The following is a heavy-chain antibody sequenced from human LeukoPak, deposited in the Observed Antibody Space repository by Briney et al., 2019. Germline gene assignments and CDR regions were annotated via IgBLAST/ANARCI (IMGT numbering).Heavy chain of an antibody. J-gene: IGHJ5*02. Sequence: PGGSLRLSCAASGLTFRTYAMHWVRQAPGKGLEWVAVISYDGSNEYYADSVKGRFTISRDNYKNTLYLQMDSLRAEDTAVYYCAKEGTPHVSTWYDLWGQGTQVIVSS. CDR1: GLTFRTYA. CDR2: ISYDGSNE. V-gene: IGHV3-30-3*01. D-gene: IGHD3-10*01. CDR3: AKEGTPHVSTWYDL.